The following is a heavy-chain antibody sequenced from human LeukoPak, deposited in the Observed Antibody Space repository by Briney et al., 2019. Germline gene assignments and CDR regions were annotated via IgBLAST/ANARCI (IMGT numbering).Heavy chain of an antibody. CDR1: GFTFSSYA. J-gene: IGHJ4*02. CDR2: ISYDGSNK. CDR3: ARDQYFDY. V-gene: IGHV3-30-3*01. Sequence: PGGSLRLSCAASGFTFSSYAMHWVRQAPGKGLEWVAVISYDGSNKYYADSVKGRFTISRDNSKNTLYLQMNSLRAEDTAVYYCARDQYFDYWGQGTLVTVSS.